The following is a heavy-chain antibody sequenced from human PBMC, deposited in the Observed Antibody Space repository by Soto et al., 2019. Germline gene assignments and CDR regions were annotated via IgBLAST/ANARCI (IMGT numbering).Heavy chain of an antibody. V-gene: IGHV4-34*01. CDR1: GGSFIGYY. J-gene: IGHJ4*02. Sequence: SETLSLTCGVYGGSFIGYYWSWIRQPPGEGLEWIGEINHGGGTNYNPSLTSRVTISVDTSKNQFSLKLSSVTAADTAVYYCARGKFGIAARPFDYWGQGTLVTVSS. CDR2: INHGGGT. D-gene: IGHD6-6*01. CDR3: ARGKFGIAARPFDY.